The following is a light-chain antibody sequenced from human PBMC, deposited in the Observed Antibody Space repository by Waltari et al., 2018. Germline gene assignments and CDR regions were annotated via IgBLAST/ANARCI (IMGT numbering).Light chain of an antibody. CDR3: SSYAGSSKGV. CDR1: SSAGGTYER. CDR2: AVS. J-gene: IGLJ2*01. Sequence: QSALTQPASVSGSPGQSITISCTGTSSAGGTYERVSGYQQHPGKAPKLMIYAVSKRPSGVSDRFSGSKSGDMASLTISGLQPEDEAEYFCSSYAGSSKGVFGGGTKVTVL. V-gene: IGLV2-23*02.